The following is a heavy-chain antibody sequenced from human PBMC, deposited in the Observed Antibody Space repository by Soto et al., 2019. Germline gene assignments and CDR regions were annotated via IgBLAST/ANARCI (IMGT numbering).Heavy chain of an antibody. V-gene: IGHV4-4*02. D-gene: IGHD6-13*01. Sequence: SQPLSLTCTVAGGSITSRNWWRWVRQPPGKGLEWIGEMYASGSTSYNPSLKSRVTISVDKSKNQLSLNLDSVTAADTALYYCTIDTVAGRDYWGQGTLVTVSS. J-gene: IGHJ4*02. CDR2: MYASGST. CDR1: GGSITSRNW. CDR3: TIDTVAGRDY.